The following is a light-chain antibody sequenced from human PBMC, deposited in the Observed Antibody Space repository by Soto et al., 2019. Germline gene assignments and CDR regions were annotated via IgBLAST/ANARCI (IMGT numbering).Light chain of an antibody. Sequence: EIVMTQSPVTLSVSPGERGTLSCRASQSVGSNLAWYQQRCGQPPRLLVFGASTRATGIPARFSGSGSGTEFTLTISSLQSEDFAVYYCHQYDSWPETFGQGTKVESK. CDR1: QSVGSN. J-gene: IGKJ1*01. V-gene: IGKV3-15*01. CDR3: HQYDSWPET. CDR2: GAS.